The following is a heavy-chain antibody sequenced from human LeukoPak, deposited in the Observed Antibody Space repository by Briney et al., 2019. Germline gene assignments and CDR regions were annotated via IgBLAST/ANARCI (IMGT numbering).Heavy chain of an antibody. Sequence: TSETLSLTCAVYGGSFSGHYWSWIRQPPGKGLEWIGEINHSGGTNYNPSLKSRVTISVDTSKNQFSLKLSSVTAADTAVYYCARRPLGYCSGGSCYKPEVDYWGQGTLVTVSS. CDR2: INHSGGT. D-gene: IGHD2-15*01. CDR1: GGSFSGHY. J-gene: IGHJ4*02. CDR3: ARRPLGYCSGGSCYKPEVDY. V-gene: IGHV4-34*01.